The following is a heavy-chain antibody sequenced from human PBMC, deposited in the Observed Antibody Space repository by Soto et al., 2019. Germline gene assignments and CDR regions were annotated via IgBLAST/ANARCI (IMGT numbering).Heavy chain of an antibody. D-gene: IGHD3-16*02. J-gene: IGHJ4*02. CDR2: IDWDDDK. V-gene: IGHV2-70*11. CDR1: GFSLSTSGMC. Sequence: SGPTLVNPTQTLTLTCTFSGFSLSTSGMCVSWIRQPPGKALEWLARIDWDDDKYYSTSLKTRLTISKDTSKNQVVLTMTNMDPVDTATYYCARSKAHLGELSLWGYFDYWGQGTLVTVSS. CDR3: ARSKAHLGELSLWGYFDY.